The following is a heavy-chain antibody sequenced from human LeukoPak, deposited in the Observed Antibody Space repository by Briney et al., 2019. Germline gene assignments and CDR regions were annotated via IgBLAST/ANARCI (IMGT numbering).Heavy chain of an antibody. CDR2: IKEDGGEK. D-gene: IGHD5-24*01. V-gene: IGHV3-7*05. Sequence: SCKASGYTFTSYSISWVRPAPGTGLEWVAQIKEDGGEKYYVDSVKGRFTISRDNAKNSLYLQMNSLRAEDTAVYYCARDTGYNTFDYWGQGTLVTVSS. CDR3: ARDTGYNTFDY. J-gene: IGHJ4*02. CDR1: GYTFTSYS.